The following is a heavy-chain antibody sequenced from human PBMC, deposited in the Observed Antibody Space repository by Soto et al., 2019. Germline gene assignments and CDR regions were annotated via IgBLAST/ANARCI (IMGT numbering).Heavy chain of an antibody. J-gene: IGHJ3*02. CDR2: IKSKTDGGTT. Sequence: GGSLRLSCAASGFTFSNAWMSWVRQAPGKGLEWVGRIKSKTDGGTTDYAAPVKGRFTISRDDSKNTLYLQMNSLKTEDTAVYYCTTGAYGGSYDAFDIWGQGTMVTVSS. CDR1: GFTFSNAW. V-gene: IGHV3-15*01. CDR3: TTGAYGGSYDAFDI. D-gene: IGHD1-26*01.